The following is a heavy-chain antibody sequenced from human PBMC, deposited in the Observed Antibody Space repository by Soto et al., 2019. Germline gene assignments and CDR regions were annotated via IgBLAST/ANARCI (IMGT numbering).Heavy chain of an antibody. CDR3: ARESEDLTSNFDD. J-gene: IGHJ4*02. CDR1: GFTFTRYR. CDR2: ISSTTNYI. V-gene: IGHV3-21*06. Sequence: PXGSLRRTCAASGFTFTRYRMNWVRQAPGKGLEWVSSISSTTNYIYYGDSMKGRFTISRDNAKNSLYLEMNSLRAEDTAVYYCARESEDLTSNFDDWGQGTLVTVSS.